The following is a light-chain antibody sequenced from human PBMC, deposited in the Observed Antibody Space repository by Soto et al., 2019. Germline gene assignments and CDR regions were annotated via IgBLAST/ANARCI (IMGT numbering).Light chain of an antibody. CDR1: QTVFTGSSNKNY. J-gene: IGKJ4*01. CDR3: HQYFTLPS. V-gene: IGKV4-1*01. CDR2: WAT. Sequence: IVMTQSPASLTVALGERATINCKSSQTVFTGSSNKNYLAWYQHKPGQAPKLLMYWATARESGVPDRFRGSGFGTDFTLTITSVQAEDAAVYYCHQYFTLPSFGGGTKVDIK.